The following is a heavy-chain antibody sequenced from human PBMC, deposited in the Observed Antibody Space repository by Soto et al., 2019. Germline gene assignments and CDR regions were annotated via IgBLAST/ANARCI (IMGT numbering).Heavy chain of an antibody. V-gene: IGHV3-23*01. J-gene: IGHJ4*02. Sequence: GGSLRLSCTASGFTFSNYAMNWVRQAPGKGLEWVSAISGNSGSTYYADSVKGRFTISRDNSKNTLDLQMNSLRAEDTAVYYCAKCSGGSSYSSSDYWGQGILVTVSS. CDR2: ISGNSGST. CDR1: GFTFSNYA. D-gene: IGHD2-15*01. CDR3: AKCSGGSSYSSSDY.